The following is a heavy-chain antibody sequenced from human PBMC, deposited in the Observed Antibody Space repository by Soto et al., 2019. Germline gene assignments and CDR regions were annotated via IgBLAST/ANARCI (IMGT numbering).Heavy chain of an antibody. J-gene: IGHJ4*02. V-gene: IGHV5-51*01. CDR1: GFSFTNYW. D-gene: IGHD3-22*01. CDR3: ARPLTKYYYDSSLEY. Sequence: PGESLKISCKGSGFSFTNYWVGWVRQMPGKGLEWMGIIYPGDSDTRDRTSFQGQVTISADKSIGTAYLQWSSLKASDTAMYYCARPLTKYYYDSSLEYWGQGTLVTVSS. CDR2: IYPGDSDT.